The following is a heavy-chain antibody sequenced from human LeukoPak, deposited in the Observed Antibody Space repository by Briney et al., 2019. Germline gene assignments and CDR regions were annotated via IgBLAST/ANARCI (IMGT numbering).Heavy chain of an antibody. Sequence: QSGGSLRLSCAASGFTFSTYEMNWVRQAPGEGLEWISYISGSGSSVKYADSAKGRLTISRDNAKNSLYLQMDSLRAEDTAIYYCTTDHVGATVEFDSWGQGTLVTVSS. CDR2: ISGSGSSV. V-gene: IGHV3-48*03. J-gene: IGHJ4*02. CDR1: GFTFSTYE. D-gene: IGHD1-26*01. CDR3: TTDHVGATVEFDS.